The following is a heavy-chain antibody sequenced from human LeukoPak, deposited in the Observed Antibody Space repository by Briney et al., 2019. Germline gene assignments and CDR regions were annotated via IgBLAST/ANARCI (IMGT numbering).Heavy chain of an antibody. D-gene: IGHD3-22*01. J-gene: IGHJ3*02. CDR3: ARDYYDSSGFGAFDI. V-gene: IGHV1-69*04. CDR2: IIPILGIA. CDR1: GGTFSSYA. Sequence: SVKVSCKASGGTFSSYAISWVRQAPGQGLEWMGRIIPILGIANYAQKFQGRVTITADKSTSTAYMELSSLRSDDTAVYFCARDYYDSSGFGAFDIWGQGTMVTVSS.